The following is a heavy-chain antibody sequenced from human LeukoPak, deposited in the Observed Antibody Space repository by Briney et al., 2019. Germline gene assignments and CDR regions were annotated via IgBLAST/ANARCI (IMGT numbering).Heavy chain of an antibody. V-gene: IGHV3-23*01. CDR3: AKDGTLFRELDY. J-gene: IGHJ4*02. CDR2: ISGSGGST. Sequence: GGSLRLSCAASGFTFSSYAMSWVCQAPGKGLXXXXAISGSGGSTYYADSVKGRFTISRDNSKNTLYLQMNSLRAEDTAVYYFAKDGTLFRELDYWGQGTLVTVSS. D-gene: IGHD1-26*01. CDR1: GFTFSSYA.